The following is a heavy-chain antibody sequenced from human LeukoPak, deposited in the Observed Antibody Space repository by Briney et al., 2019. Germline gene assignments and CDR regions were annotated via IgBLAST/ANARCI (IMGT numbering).Heavy chain of an antibody. V-gene: IGHV4-34*01. J-gene: IGHJ4*02. CDR3: ARDPALYGLDY. Sequence: SETLSLTCAVYGGSFSGYYWSWIRQPPGKGLEWIGEINHSGSTNYNPSLKSRVTISVDTSKNQFSLKLSSVTAADTAVYYCARDPALYGLDYWGQGTLVTVSS. D-gene: IGHD2/OR15-2a*01. CDR1: GGSFSGYY. CDR2: INHSGST.